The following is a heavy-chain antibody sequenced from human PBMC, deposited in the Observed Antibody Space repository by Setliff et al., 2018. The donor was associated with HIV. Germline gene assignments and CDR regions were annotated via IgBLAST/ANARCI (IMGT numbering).Heavy chain of an antibody. J-gene: IGHJ4*02. D-gene: IGHD1-26*01. CDR1: GNTLTEVS. CDR3: ASGSHGEGGTDY. Sequence: SVKVSCKVSGNTLTEVSMPWVRQAPKKGLELMGGIIPIFGSTKYAQKFQGRVTITADESTNTAYMELSSLRSEYTAVYYCASGSHGEGGTDYWGLGTLVTVST. V-gene: IGHV1-69*13. CDR2: IIPIFGST.